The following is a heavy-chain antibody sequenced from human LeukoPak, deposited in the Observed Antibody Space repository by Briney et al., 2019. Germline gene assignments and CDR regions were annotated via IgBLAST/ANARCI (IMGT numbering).Heavy chain of an antibody. CDR2: IYYSGST. CDR3: ARDLRFKAAAGWVNWFDP. D-gene: IGHD6-13*01. J-gene: IGHJ5*02. Sequence: SETLSLTCTVSGGSISSYYWSWIRQPPGKGLEWIGYIYYSGSTNYNPSLKSRVTISVDTSKNQFSLKLSSVTAADTAVYYCARDLRFKAAAGWVNWFDPWGQGTLVTVSS. CDR1: GGSISSYY. V-gene: IGHV4-59*12.